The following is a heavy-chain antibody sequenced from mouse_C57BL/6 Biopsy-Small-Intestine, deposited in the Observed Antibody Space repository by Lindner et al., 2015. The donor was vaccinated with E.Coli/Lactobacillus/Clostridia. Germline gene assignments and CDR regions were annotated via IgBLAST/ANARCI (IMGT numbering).Heavy chain of an antibody. V-gene: IGHV1-80*01. CDR1: GYAFSSYW. CDR2: IYPGDGDT. CDR3: ARGSNWYFDV. J-gene: IGHJ1*03. Sequence: VQLQESGADLVKPGASVKISCKVSGYAFSSYWMNWVKQRPGKGLEWIGQIYPGDGDTNYNGKFKGKATLTADKSSSTAYMQLSSLTSEDSAVYFCARGSNWYFDVWGHRDHGHRLL.